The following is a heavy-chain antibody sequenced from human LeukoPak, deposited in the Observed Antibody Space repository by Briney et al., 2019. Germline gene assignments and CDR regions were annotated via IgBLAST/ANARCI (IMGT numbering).Heavy chain of an antibody. Sequence: SETLSLTCTVSGGSICSHYWSWIRQPPGKGLEWIGYIYYSGSTNYNPSLKSRVTTSVDTSKNQFSLKLISVTGADTAVYYCARVVTYYYMDVWGKGTTVTVSS. CDR3: ARVVTYYYMDV. CDR1: GGSICSHY. D-gene: IGHD1-26*01. V-gene: IGHV4-59*11. CDR2: IYYSGST. J-gene: IGHJ6*03.